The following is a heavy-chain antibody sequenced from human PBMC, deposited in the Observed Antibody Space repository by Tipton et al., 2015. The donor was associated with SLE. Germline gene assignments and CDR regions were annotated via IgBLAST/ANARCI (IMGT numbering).Heavy chain of an antibody. CDR3: AKDPTVVPAAILVY. CDR1: GFTFSSYW. J-gene: IGHJ4*02. V-gene: IGHV3-74*01. D-gene: IGHD2-2*02. CDR2: TNSDGSDT. Sequence: SLRLSCAASGFTFSSYWMHWVRQVPGKGLVWVSHTNSDGSDTKYEDFVKGRFTISRDYAKNTVYLQMNSLRAEDTAVYYCAKDPTVVPAAILVYWGQGALVTVSS.